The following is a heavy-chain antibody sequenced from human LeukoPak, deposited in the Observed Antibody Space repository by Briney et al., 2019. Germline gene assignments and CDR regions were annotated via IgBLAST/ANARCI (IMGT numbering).Heavy chain of an antibody. V-gene: IGHV3-21*01. CDR3: ARAHSSGWYPIWFDP. D-gene: IGHD6-19*01. Sequence: PGGSLRLSCAASGFTFSSYSMNWVRQAPGKGLEWVSSISSSSSYIYYADSVKGRFTISRDNAKNSLYLQVNSLRAEDTAVYYCARAHSSGWYPIWFDPWGQGTLVTVSS. J-gene: IGHJ5*02. CDR1: GFTFSSYS. CDR2: ISSSSSYI.